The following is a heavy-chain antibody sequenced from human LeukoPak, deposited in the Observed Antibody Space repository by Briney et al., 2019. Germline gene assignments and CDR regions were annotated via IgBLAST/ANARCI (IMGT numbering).Heavy chain of an antibody. V-gene: IGHV4-4*02. CDR1: GGSISSSNW. CDR3: ARMGSYGDYPQLFDY. Sequence: SETLSLTCAVSGGSISSSNWWSWVRQPPGKGLEWIGEIYHSGSTNYNPSLKSRVTISVDKSKNQFSLKLSSVTAADTAVYYCARMGSYGDYPQLFDYWGQGTLVTVSS. D-gene: IGHD4-17*01. J-gene: IGHJ4*02. CDR2: IYHSGST.